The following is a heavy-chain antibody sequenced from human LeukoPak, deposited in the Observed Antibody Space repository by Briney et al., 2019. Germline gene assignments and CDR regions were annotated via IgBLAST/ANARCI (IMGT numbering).Heavy chain of an antibody. CDR2: ISGSGGST. V-gene: IGHV3-23*01. D-gene: IGHD3-22*01. J-gene: IGHJ3*02. Sequence: GGSLRLSCAASGFTFSSYAMSWVRQAPGKGLEWVSAISGSGGSTYYADSVKGRFTISRDNSKNTLYLQMNSLRAEDTAVYYCTNYYDSSGYYFEDAFDIWGQGTMVTVSS. CDR1: GFTFSSYA. CDR3: TNYYDSSGYYFEDAFDI.